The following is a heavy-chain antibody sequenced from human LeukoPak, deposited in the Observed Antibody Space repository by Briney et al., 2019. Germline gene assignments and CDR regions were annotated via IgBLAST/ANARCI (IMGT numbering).Heavy chain of an antibody. CDR3: AKTSQYSSGWFDY. CDR1: GFTFSNYA. D-gene: IGHD6-19*01. J-gene: IGHJ4*02. Sequence: GGSLRLSCAASGFTFSNYAMSWVRQAPGKGLEWVSTISGSGGSAYYVDSVKGRFTISRDNSRNTLDIEMNSLRPEDTAVYYCAKTSQYSSGWFDYWGQGTLVTVSS. CDR2: ISGSGGSA. V-gene: IGHV3-23*01.